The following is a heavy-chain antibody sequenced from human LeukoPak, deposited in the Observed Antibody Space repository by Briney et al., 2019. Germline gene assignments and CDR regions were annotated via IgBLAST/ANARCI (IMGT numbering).Heavy chain of an antibody. J-gene: IGHJ6*02. CDR2: MNPNSGNT. CDR3: ARTLGRKYSSGTNYYYGMDV. V-gene: IGHV1-8*01. CDR1: GYTFTSYD. D-gene: IGHD6-19*01. Sequence: ASVKVSCKASGYTFTSYDINWVRQAPGQGLEWMGWMNPNSGNTGYAQKFQGRVTMTRNTSISTAYMELSSLRSEDTAVYYCARTLGRKYSSGTNYYYGMDVWGQGTTVTVSS.